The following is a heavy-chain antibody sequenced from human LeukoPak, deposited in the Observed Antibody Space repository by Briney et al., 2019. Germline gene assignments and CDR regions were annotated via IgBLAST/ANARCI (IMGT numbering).Heavy chain of an antibody. CDR3: ARESVNYDSSGYYYRVDAFDI. J-gene: IGHJ3*02. D-gene: IGHD3-22*01. Sequence: PGGSLRLSCAASGFTVSSNYMNWVRQAPGKGLEWVSVIYSGGSTYSADPVKGRFTISRDNSKNTLYLQMSSLRAEDTAVYYCARESVNYDSSGYYYRVDAFDIWGQGTMVTVSS. V-gene: IGHV3-53*01. CDR1: GFTVSSNY. CDR2: IYSGGST.